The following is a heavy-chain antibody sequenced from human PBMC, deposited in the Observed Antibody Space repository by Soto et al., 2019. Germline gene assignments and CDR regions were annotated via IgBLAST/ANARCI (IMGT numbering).Heavy chain of an antibody. J-gene: IGHJ4*02. D-gene: IGHD5-18*01. CDR1: GFTFSSYG. CDR3: ARAGYSYGFFSGGGPFDY. CDR2: IWYDGSNK. Sequence: GGSLRLSCAASGFTFSSYGMHWVRQAPGKGLEWVAVIWYDGSNKYYADSVKGRFTISRDNSKNTLYLQMNSLRAEDTAVYYCARAGYSYGFFSGGGPFDYWGQGTLVTVSS. V-gene: IGHV3-33*01.